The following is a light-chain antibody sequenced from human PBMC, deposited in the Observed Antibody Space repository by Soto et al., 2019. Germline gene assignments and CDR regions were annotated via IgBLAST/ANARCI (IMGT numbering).Light chain of an antibody. CDR1: NSDIGTYNY. J-gene: IGLJ1*01. CDR2: EVS. Sequence: LTQPASVSGSPGQSITISCTGSNSDIGTYNYVSWYQQLPGKAPKLVISEVSNRPSGISGRFSGSKSGNAASPTISGLQAEDEATYYCSSYTSTSTLYVFGPGTKVTVL. V-gene: IGLV2-14*01. CDR3: SSYTSTSTLYV.